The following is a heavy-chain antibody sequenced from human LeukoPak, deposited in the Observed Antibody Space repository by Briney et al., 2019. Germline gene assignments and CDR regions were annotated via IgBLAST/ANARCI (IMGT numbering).Heavy chain of an antibody. J-gene: IGHJ5*02. CDR1: GGSFSGYY. V-gene: IGHV4-34*01. Sequence: PSETLSLTCAVYGGSFSGYYWSWIRQPPGKGLEWIGEINHSGSTNYNPSLKSRVTISVDTSKNQFSLKLSSVTAADTAVYYCARDHPRYNWNYVVYWFDPWGQGTLVTVSS. CDR2: INHSGST. CDR3: ARDHPRYNWNYVVYWFDP. D-gene: IGHD1-7*01.